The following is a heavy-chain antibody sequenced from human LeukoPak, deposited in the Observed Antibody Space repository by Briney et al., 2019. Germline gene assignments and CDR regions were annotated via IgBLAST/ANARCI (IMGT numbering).Heavy chain of an antibody. CDR3: ARDGDYYDSSGSIYPQGAFDI. V-gene: IGHV3-48*01. D-gene: IGHD3-22*01. Sequence: GGSLRLSCAASGFTFSSYSMNWVRQAPGKGLEWVSYISSSSSTIYYADSVKGRFTISRDNAKNSLYLQMNSLRAEDTAVYYCARDGDYYDSSGSIYPQGAFDIWGQGTMVTVSS. CDR1: GFTFSSYS. CDR2: ISSSSSTI. J-gene: IGHJ3*02.